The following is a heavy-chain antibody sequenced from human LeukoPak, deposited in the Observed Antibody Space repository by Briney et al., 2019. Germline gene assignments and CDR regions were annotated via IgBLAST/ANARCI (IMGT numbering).Heavy chain of an antibody. D-gene: IGHD6-13*01. CDR1: GFTFSNYD. Sequence: GGSLRLSCAASGFTFSNYDLSWVRQAPGKGLEWVSAISGYTTYYPDSVRGRFTISRDNSKNTLYLQMNSLRAEDTAVYYCAKGGLRYSSNWFDYWGQGTLVTVSS. V-gene: IGHV3-23*01. CDR3: AKGGLRYSSNWFDY. J-gene: IGHJ4*02. CDR2: ISGYTT.